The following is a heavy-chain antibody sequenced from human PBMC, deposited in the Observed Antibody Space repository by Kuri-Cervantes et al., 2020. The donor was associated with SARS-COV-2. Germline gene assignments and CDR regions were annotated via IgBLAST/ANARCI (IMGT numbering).Heavy chain of an antibody. V-gene: IGHV4-61*02. Sequence: SETLSLTCTVSGGSVNSGSYYWNWIRQPAGKELEWIGRIYTSGSTNYNPSFKSRVTMSVDTSNNQVTLRLTSVTAADTAIYYCARGQSLGRRGEYYVMDVWGQGTTVTVSS. CDR3: ARGQSLGRRGEYYVMDV. J-gene: IGHJ6*02. CDR1: GGSVNSGSYY. CDR2: IYTSGST. D-gene: IGHD3-16*01.